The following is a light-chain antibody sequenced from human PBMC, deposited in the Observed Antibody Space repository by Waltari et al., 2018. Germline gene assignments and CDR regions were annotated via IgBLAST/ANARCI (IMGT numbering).Light chain of an antibody. CDR1: SRDVGGYNY. Sequence: QSALTQPASVSGSPGQSIPISCTGTSRDVGGYNYVSWYQQHPGKAPKLMIYDVTNRPSGVSNRFSGSKSGNTASLTISGLQAEDEADYYCSSYTSSGTGVLFGGGTKLSVL. J-gene: IGLJ2*01. V-gene: IGLV2-14*03. CDR2: DVT. CDR3: SSYTSSGTGVL.